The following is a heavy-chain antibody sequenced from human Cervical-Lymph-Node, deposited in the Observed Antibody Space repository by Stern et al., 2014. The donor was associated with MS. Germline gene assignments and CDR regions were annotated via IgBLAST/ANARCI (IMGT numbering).Heavy chain of an antibody. D-gene: IGHD3-10*01. CDR2: MNPDSGNI. CDR3: ARRRQYYYGSGDY. V-gene: IGHV1-8*01. CDR1: GYTFTSYD. Sequence: VQLVESGAEVKTPGPSVKVSCKASGYTFTSYDVTWVRQAPGQGLEWLGWMNPDSGNIGYAQKFQGRVIMTRSTSISTAYMELTSLRSEDTAVYYCARRRQYYYGSGDYWGQGTLVTVSS. J-gene: IGHJ4*02.